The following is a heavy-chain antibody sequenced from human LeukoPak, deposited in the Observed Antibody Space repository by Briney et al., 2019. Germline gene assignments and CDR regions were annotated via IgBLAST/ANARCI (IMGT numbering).Heavy chain of an antibody. CDR1: GFTFSSYA. Sequence: GGSLRLSCAASGFTFSSYAMHWVRQAPGKGLEWVAFIHSDGSNKHYADSVKGRFTISRENSKNTLYLRMNSLRAEDTAVYYCAKDYGDYGISAYWGQGTLVTVSS. CDR2: IHSDGSNK. V-gene: IGHV3-30*02. CDR3: AKDYGDYGISAY. J-gene: IGHJ4*02. D-gene: IGHD4-17*01.